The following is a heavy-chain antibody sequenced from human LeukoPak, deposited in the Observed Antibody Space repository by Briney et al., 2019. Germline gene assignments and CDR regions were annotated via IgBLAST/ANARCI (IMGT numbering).Heavy chain of an antibody. CDR1: GGSISSGGYS. CDR3: ARDPNYYGSGSYYNWFDP. V-gene: IGHV4-30-2*01. Sequence: SETLSLTCAVSGGSISSGGYSWSWIRQPPGKGLEWIGYIYHSGSTYYNPSLKSRVTISVDRSKNQFSLKLSSVTAADTAVYYCARDPNYYGSGSYYNWFDPWGQGTLVTASS. J-gene: IGHJ5*02. CDR2: IYHSGST. D-gene: IGHD3-10*01.